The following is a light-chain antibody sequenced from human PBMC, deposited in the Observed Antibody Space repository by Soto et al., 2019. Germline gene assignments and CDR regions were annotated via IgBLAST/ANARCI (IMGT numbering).Light chain of an antibody. Sequence: DIQMTQSPSPLSGSVGDRVTITCRASQTIRNWLAWYQQKSGKVPKLLIYDASSLESGVPSRFSGSRSGTECNLTISSLQADDVATYYCQQYKNYPWTFGQGTKVDIK. CDR3: QQYKNYPWT. CDR1: QTIRNW. V-gene: IGKV1-5*01. J-gene: IGKJ1*01. CDR2: DAS.